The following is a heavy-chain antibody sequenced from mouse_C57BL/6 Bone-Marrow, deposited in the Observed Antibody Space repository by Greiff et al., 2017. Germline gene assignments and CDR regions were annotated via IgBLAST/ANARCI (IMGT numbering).Heavy chain of an antibody. D-gene: IGHD1-1*01. CDR3: ARSRSPAWFAY. V-gene: IGHV1-4*01. CDR1: GYTFTSYT. Sequence: VQLQQSGAELARPGASVKMSCKASGYTFTSYTMHWVKQRPGQGLEWIGYLNPSSGYTKYNQKFKDKATLTADKSSSTAYMQLSSLTSEDSAVYYCARSRSPAWFAYWGQGTLVTVSA. CDR2: LNPSSGYT. J-gene: IGHJ3*01.